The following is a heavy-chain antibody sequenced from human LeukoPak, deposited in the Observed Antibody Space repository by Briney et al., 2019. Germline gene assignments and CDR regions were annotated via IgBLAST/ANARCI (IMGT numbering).Heavy chain of an antibody. CDR1: GGSISGYY. D-gene: IGHD3-10*01. CDR3: ASEGADYYGSVAHFDY. J-gene: IGHJ4*02. Sequence: SETLSLTCTVSGGSISGYYWSWIRQPAGKGLEWIGRIYTSGSTNYNPSLKSRVTMSVDTSKNQFSLKLSSVTAADTAVYYCASEGADYYGSVAHFDYWGQGTLVTVSS. V-gene: IGHV4-4*07. CDR2: IYTSGST.